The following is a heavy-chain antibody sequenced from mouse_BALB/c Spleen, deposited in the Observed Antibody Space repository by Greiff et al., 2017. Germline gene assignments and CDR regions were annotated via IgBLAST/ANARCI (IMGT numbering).Heavy chain of an antibody. CDR2: ISDGGSYT. J-gene: IGHJ1*01. CDR1: GFTFSDYY. Sequence: EVMLVESGGGLVKPGGSLKLSCAASGFTFSDYYMYWVRQTPEKRLEWVATISDGGSYTYYPDSVKGRFTISRDNAKNNLYLQMSSLKSEDTAMYYCASYYRGGYFDVWGAGTTVTVSS. D-gene: IGHD2-12*01. V-gene: IGHV5-4*02. CDR3: ASYYRGGYFDV.